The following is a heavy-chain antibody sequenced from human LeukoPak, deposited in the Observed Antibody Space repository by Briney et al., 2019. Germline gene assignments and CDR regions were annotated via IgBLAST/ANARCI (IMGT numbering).Heavy chain of an antibody. CDR3: ARTLFIAGYSYGLSDY. CDR1: GYTFTGYY. CDR2: MNPNSGNT. Sequence: ASVKVSCKASGYTFTGYYMHWVRQATGQGLEWMGWMNPNSGNTGYAQKFQGRVTITRNTSISTAYMELSSLRSEDTAVYYCARTLFIAGYSYGLSDYWGQGTLVTVSS. V-gene: IGHV1-8*03. J-gene: IGHJ4*02. D-gene: IGHD5-18*01.